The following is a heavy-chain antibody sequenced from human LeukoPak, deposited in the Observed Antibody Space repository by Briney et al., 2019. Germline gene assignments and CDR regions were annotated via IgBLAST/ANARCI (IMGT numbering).Heavy chain of an antibody. D-gene: IGHD6-19*01. V-gene: IGHV3-33*01. CDR3: ATPYTSGWSLYFDN. CDR2: IWYDGSNK. CDR1: GFTFSSYG. J-gene: IGHJ4*02. Sequence: PGRSLRLSCAASGFTFSSYGMHWVRQAPGKGLEWVAVIWYDGSNKYYADSVKGRFTISRDNSKNTLYLQMNGLRAEETAMYYCATPYTSGWSLYFDNWGQGTLVTVSS.